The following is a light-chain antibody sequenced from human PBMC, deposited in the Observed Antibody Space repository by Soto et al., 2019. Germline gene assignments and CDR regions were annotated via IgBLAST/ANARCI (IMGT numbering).Light chain of an antibody. Sequence: QTVVTQEPSFSVSPGRTVTLTCGLSSGSVSTSYYPSWYQLTPGQAPRTLIYSTNTRSSGVPNRFSGSILENKAGLTITGAQADDESDYYCVLYMGTGISVFGGGTKLTVL. V-gene: IGLV8-61*01. CDR1: SGSVSTSYY. J-gene: IGLJ3*02. CDR3: VLYMGTGISV. CDR2: STN.